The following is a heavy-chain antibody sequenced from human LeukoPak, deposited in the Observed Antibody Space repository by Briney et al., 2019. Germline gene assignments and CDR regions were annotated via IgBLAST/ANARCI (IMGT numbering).Heavy chain of an antibody. CDR2: IYSGGST. Sequence: PGGSLRLSCAASGFTFDDYGLSWVRQAPGKGLEWVSIIYSGGSTFYADSVKGRFTISRDNSKNTLYLQMNSLRTEDTALYYCARSMGDLSDWFDPWGQGTLVTVSS. D-gene: IGHD3-16*02. J-gene: IGHJ5*02. V-gene: IGHV3-66*02. CDR3: ARSMGDLSDWFDP. CDR1: GFTFDDYG.